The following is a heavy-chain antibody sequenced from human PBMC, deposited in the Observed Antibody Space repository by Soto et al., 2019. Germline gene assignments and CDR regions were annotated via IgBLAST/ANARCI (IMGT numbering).Heavy chain of an antibody. D-gene: IGHD6-13*01. CDR3: ARVGYSGIAAADPSVDY. Sequence: QVQLVQSGAEVKKPGASVKVSCKASGYTFTSYYMHWVRQAPGQGLEWMGIINPSGGSTSYAQKLQGRVTMTRDTSTSTVYMELSSLRSEDTAVYYCARVGYSGIAAADPSVDYWGQGTLVTVSS. J-gene: IGHJ4*02. V-gene: IGHV1-46*04. CDR1: GYTFTSYY. CDR2: INPSGGST.